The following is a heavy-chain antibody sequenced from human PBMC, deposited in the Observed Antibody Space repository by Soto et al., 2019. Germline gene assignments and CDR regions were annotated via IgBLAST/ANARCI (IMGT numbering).Heavy chain of an antibody. Sequence: EVQLVESGGGLVKPGGSLRLSCAASGFTFSSYSMNWVRQAPGKGLEWVSSISSSSSYIYYADSVKSRFTISRDNAKNSLYLQMNILRAEDTSMYHCARTVDGSGYDIFYYWGQGTLVTVSS. V-gene: IGHV3-21*01. J-gene: IGHJ4*02. CDR3: ARTVDGSGYDIFYY. CDR2: ISSSSSYI. CDR1: GFTFSSYS. D-gene: IGHD3-22*01.